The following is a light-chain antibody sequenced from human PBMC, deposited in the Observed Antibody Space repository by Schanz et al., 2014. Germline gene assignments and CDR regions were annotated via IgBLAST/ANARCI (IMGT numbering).Light chain of an antibody. CDR1: QSVSSN. V-gene: IGKV3-20*01. CDR2: AAS. CDR3: QHYGSSLPLT. J-gene: IGKJ4*01. Sequence: EVVLTQSPGTLSLSPGERATLSCRASQSVSSNLAWYQQKPGQAPRLLIYAASSRATGIPDRFSGSGSGTAFTLTISRLEPEDFAVYYCQHYGSSLPLTFGGGTKVEIK.